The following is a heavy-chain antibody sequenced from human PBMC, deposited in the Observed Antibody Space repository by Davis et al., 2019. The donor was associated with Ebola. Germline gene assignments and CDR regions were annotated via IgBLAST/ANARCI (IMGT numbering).Heavy chain of an antibody. CDR2: IFHTGTA. Sequence: MPSETLSLTCAVSGGSISSSNWWSWVRQPPGTGLEWIGEIFHTGTANYNPSLKSRVTISVDKSKNQFSLKLSSVTAADTAVYYCASGYCSGGSCYNYYYGMDVWGKGTTVTVSS. CDR1: GGSISSSNW. V-gene: IGHV4-4*02. CDR3: ASGYCSGGSCYNYYYGMDV. J-gene: IGHJ6*04. D-gene: IGHD2-15*01.